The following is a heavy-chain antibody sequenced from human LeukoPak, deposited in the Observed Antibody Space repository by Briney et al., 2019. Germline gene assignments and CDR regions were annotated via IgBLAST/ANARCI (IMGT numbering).Heavy chain of an antibody. J-gene: IGHJ4*02. Sequence: PGGSLRLSCAVSGFTFSSYGMHWVRQAPGKGLEWVAVIWYDGSNKYYVDSVKGRFTISRDNSKNTLYLQMNSLRAEDTALYYCARDSDTTMVTPSFGFDYWGPGSLVTVSS. CDR1: GFTFSSYG. D-gene: IGHD5-18*01. CDR3: ARDSDTTMVTPSFGFDY. CDR2: IWYDGSNK. V-gene: IGHV3-33*08.